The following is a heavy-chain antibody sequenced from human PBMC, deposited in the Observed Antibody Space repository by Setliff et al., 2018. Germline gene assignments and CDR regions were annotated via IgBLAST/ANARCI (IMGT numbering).Heavy chain of an antibody. J-gene: IGHJ4*02. CDR3: ARATPHGYCSGGSCNPHFDY. CDR1: GYTFTSHY. V-gene: IGHV1-46*01. CDR2: INPSSGRT. Sequence: ASVKVSCKASGYTFTSHYMHWVRQAPGLGLEWMGTINPSSGRTSYAQKFQGRVTMTRDTSTSTVYMELSSLRSEDTAVYYCARATPHGYCSGGSCNPHFDYWGQGTLVTVSS. D-gene: IGHD2-15*01.